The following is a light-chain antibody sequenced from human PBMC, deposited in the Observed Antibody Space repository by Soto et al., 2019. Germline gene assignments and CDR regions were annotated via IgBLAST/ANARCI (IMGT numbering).Light chain of an antibody. V-gene: IGKV1-5*01. Sequence: DIQLTQTPSTLSASIGDRVTITCRSSQSLSGWLAWYQQTPGKAPKLLISDAFRLESGVPSRFRGSGSGTEFSLTISSLQPGDSATFYCQQYASYPWTFGRGTKV. CDR3: QQYASYPWT. CDR2: DAF. J-gene: IGKJ1*01. CDR1: QSLSGW.